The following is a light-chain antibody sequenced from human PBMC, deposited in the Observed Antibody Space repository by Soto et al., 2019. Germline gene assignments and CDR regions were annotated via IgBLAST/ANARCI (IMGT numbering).Light chain of an antibody. CDR3: QQYGSSPWA. CDR1: QSVSKSY. CDR2: GAS. J-gene: IGKJ1*01. Sequence: EIVLTQYPGTLSLSPGERVTLSSRASQSVSKSYLAWYQRKPGQAPRLLIYGASSRATGIPDRFSGSGSGTDFTLTISRLEPEDVAVYYCQQYGSSPWAFGQGTKVDIK. V-gene: IGKV3-20*01.